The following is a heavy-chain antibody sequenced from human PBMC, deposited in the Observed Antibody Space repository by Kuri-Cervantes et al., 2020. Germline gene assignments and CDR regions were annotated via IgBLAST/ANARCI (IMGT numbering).Heavy chain of an antibody. CDR2: IYYSGST. Sequence: SETLSLTCTVSGGSISSYYWSWIRQPPGKGLEWIGYIYYSGSTNYNPSLKSRVTISVGTSKNQFSLKLSSVTAADTAVYYCARGEGAAAGTSYWGQGTLVTVSS. CDR1: GGSISSYY. V-gene: IGHV4-59*01. D-gene: IGHD6-13*01. J-gene: IGHJ4*02. CDR3: ARGEGAAAGTSY.